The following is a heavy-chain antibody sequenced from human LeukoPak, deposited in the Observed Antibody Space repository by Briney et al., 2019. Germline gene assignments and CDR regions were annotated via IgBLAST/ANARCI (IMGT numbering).Heavy chain of an antibody. Sequence: GGSLRLSCAASGFTFSSYWMHWVRQAPGKGLVWVSRINSDGSSTSYADSVKGRFTISRDNAKNTLYLQMNSLRAEDTAVYYCASLETYYYDSSPLDVFDIWGQGTMVTVSS. CDR3: ASLETYYYDSSPLDVFDI. V-gene: IGHV3-74*01. J-gene: IGHJ3*02. D-gene: IGHD3-22*01. CDR2: INSDGSST. CDR1: GFTFSSYW.